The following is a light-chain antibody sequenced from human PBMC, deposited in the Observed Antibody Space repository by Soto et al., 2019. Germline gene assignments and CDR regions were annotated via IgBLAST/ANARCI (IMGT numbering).Light chain of an antibody. CDR1: SSDVGGYNY. J-gene: IGLJ2*01. CDR2: EVT. CDR3: RSYAAKRVL. V-gene: IGLV2-8*01. Sequence: QSALTQPPSASGSPGQSVTISCTGSSSDVGGYNYVSWYQQHPGKAPKLMIYEVTKRPSGVPDRFSGSKSGNTASLTVSGLQADDKADNSCRSYAAKRVLLGGGT.